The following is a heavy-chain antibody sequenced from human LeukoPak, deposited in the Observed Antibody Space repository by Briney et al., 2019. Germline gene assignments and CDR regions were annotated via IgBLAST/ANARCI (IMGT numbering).Heavy chain of an antibody. J-gene: IGHJ4*02. Sequence: GGSLRLSCAASGFTFTSYEMNWVRQAPGKGLEWVSLIKSSGSTIYYADSVKGRFTVSRDNAKNSLYLQMNSLRAEDTAVYYCARDGDGDYSQNPYYFDYWGQGTLVTVSS. D-gene: IGHD4-17*01. V-gene: IGHV3-48*03. CDR2: IKSSGSTI. CDR1: GFTFTSYE. CDR3: ARDGDGDYSQNPYYFDY.